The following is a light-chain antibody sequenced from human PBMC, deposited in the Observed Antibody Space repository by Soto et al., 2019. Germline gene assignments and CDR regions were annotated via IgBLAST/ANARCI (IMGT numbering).Light chain of an antibody. Sequence: AIQMTQSPSSLSSSVGDRVTITCRASQDIRNDLGWYQHKPGKAPNLLIYNASSLQSGVPSRLNGSGSGTDFTLTISSLQPEDSATYYCLQDDSYPRTFGPGTKVDVK. J-gene: IGKJ3*01. CDR3: LQDDSYPRT. CDR2: NAS. CDR1: QDIRND. V-gene: IGKV1-6*01.